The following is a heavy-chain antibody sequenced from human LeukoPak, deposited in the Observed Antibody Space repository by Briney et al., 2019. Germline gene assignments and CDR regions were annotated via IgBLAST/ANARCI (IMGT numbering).Heavy chain of an antibody. Sequence: GASVKVSSKASGYTFTSYGISWVRQAPGQGLEWMGWISAYNGNTNYAQKLQGRVTMTTDTSTSTAYMELRSLRSDDTAVYYCASGSRGSYPVVCDYWGQGTLVTVSS. CDR1: GYTFTSYG. CDR2: ISAYNGNT. CDR3: ASGSRGSYPVVCDY. D-gene: IGHD1-26*01. V-gene: IGHV1-18*01. J-gene: IGHJ4*02.